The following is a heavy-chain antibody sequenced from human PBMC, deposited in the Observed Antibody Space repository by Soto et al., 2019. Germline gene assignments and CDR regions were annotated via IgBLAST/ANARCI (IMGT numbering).Heavy chain of an antibody. CDR3: ARGGKYCTNCVCSFYGMYV. Sequence: ASVKVSCKASGYTFTSYGISWVRQAPGQGLEWMGWISAYNGNTNYAQKLQGRVTMTTDTSTSTAYMELRSLRSDDTAVYYCARGGKYCTNCVCSFYGMYVWAQRTTVTVSS. V-gene: IGHV1-18*01. CDR2: ISAYNGNT. CDR1: GYTFTSYG. D-gene: IGHD2-8*01. J-gene: IGHJ6*02.